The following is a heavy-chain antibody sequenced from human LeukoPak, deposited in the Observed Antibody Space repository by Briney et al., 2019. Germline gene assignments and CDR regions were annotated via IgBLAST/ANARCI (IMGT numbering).Heavy chain of an antibody. CDR3: ARGSTLGITMVRGANWFDP. Sequence: PGGSLRLSCAASGFTFSSYSMNWVRQAPGKGLEWVSSISSSSNYIYYADSVKGRFTISRDNAKNSLYLLMNSLRAEDTAVYYCARGSTLGITMVRGANWFDPWGQGTLVTVSS. CDR2: ISSSSNYI. V-gene: IGHV3-21*01. D-gene: IGHD3-10*01. J-gene: IGHJ5*02. CDR1: GFTFSSYS.